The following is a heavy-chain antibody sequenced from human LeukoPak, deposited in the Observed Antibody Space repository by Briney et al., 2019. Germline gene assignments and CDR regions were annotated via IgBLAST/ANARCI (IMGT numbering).Heavy chain of an antibody. CDR1: GFTYSGYS. Sequence: GGSLRLSCAASGFTYSGYSMNWVRQAPGKGLEWVAYIRSSGSPIYYADSVKGRFTISRDNAKNSLYLQMNSLRDEDTAVYYCVRDPDAPYFWGQGTPVTVSS. J-gene: IGHJ4*02. CDR2: IRSSGSPI. V-gene: IGHV3-48*02. CDR3: VRDPDAPYF. D-gene: IGHD2/OR15-2a*01.